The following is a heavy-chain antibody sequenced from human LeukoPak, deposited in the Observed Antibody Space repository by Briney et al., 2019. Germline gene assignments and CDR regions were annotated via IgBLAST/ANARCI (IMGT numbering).Heavy chain of an antibody. Sequence: TGGSLRLSCAASGFTFSSYAMSWVRQAPGEGLEWVSAISGSGGSTYYADSVKGRFTISRDNSKNTLYLQMNSLRAEDTAVYYCAKGQLRFLEWLSMDVWGQGTTVTVSS. CDR3: AKGQLRFLEWLSMDV. D-gene: IGHD3-3*01. J-gene: IGHJ6*02. CDR1: GFTFSSYA. CDR2: ISGSGGST. V-gene: IGHV3-23*01.